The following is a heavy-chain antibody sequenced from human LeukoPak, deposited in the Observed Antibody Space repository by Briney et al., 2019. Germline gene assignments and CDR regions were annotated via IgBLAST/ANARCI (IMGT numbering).Heavy chain of an antibody. V-gene: IGHV1-18*01. D-gene: IGHD5-18*01. CDR3: ASSDTAMARLDY. CDR2: ISAYNGNT. CDR1: GYTFTNYG. Sequence: ASVKVSCKASGYTFTNYGINWVRQAPGQGLEWMGWISAYNGNTNYAQKVQGRVTMTTDTSTRTAYMELRSLRSDDTAVYYCASSDTAMARLDYWGQGTLVTVSS. J-gene: IGHJ4*02.